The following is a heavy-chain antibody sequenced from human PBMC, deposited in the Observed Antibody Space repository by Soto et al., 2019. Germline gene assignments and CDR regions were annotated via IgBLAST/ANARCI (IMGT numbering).Heavy chain of an antibody. CDR3: ARGRYGDY. J-gene: IGHJ4*02. V-gene: IGHV1-18*01. CDR2: ISAHNDNT. Sequence: QVHLVQSGAEVKKPGASVKVSCKCSGYTFTSYGITWVRQAPGQGLEWMGWISAHNDNTDYAQKRQARVTVTRDTSTSTAYVELRSLRSADTAVYYCARGRYGDYWGQGALVTVSS. CDR1: GYTFTSYG. D-gene: IGHD1-1*01.